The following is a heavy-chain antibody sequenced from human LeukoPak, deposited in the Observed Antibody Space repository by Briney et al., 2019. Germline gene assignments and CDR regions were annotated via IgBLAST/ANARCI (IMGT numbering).Heavy chain of an antibody. J-gene: IGHJ4*02. V-gene: IGHV3-30*18. CDR1: GFTFSSYG. D-gene: IGHD3-9*01. CDR2: ISYDGSNK. CDR3: AKSSRPLRYFDWLLLS. Sequence: GGSLRLSCAASGFTFSSYGMHWVRQAPGKGLEWVAVISYDGSNKYYADSVKGRFTIYRDNSKNTLYLQMNSLRAEDTAVYYCAKSSRPLRYFDWLLLSWGQGTLVTVSS.